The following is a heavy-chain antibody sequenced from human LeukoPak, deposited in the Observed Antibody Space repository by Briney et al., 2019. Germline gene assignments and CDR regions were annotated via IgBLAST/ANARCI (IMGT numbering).Heavy chain of an antibody. V-gene: IGHV3-21*01. Sequence: GGSLRLSCAASGFTFTTSSLNWVRQAPGKGLEWVSSISSSRSYIYYADSVKGRFTISRDNAKNSLYLQMNSLGAEDTAVYYCSRAGGFCFGDTCRFFDFWGQGTLVTVSS. CDR1: GFTFTTSS. CDR3: SRAGGFCFGDTCRFFDF. J-gene: IGHJ4*02. CDR2: ISSSRSYI. D-gene: IGHD2-15*01.